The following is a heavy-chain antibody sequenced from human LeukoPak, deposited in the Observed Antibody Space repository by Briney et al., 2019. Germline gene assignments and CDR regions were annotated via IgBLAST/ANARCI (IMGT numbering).Heavy chain of an antibody. CDR1: GFTFSSYG. J-gene: IGHJ4*02. CDR3: ARGVPYDSWSGPHYSDY. Sequence: PGGSLRLSCAASGFTFSSYGMHWVRQAPGKGLEWVAVIWYDGSNKYYVDSVKGRFTISRDSAKNSLYLQMNSLRAEDTAVYYCARGVPYDSWSGPHYSDYWGQGTLVTVSS. V-gene: IGHV3-33*01. D-gene: IGHD3-3*01. CDR2: IWYDGSNK.